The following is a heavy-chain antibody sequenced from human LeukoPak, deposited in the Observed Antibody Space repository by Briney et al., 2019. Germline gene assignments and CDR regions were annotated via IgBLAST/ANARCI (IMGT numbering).Heavy chain of an antibody. CDR1: GFTFYDYS. CDR3: ARDGARNDYGDYWWFDP. Sequence: GGSLRLSCAASGFTFYDYSMRWVRQAPGKGLKWVCLISADGANTYYADSVKGRFTISRDNSKNTLYLQMNSLRAEDTAVYYCARDGARNDYGDYWWFDPWGQGTLVTVSS. J-gene: IGHJ5*02. CDR2: ISADGANT. V-gene: IGHV3-43*02. D-gene: IGHD4-17*01.